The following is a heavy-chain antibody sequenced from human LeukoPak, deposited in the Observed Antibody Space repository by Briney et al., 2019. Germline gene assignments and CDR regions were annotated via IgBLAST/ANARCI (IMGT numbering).Heavy chain of an antibody. Sequence: PGGSLRLSCAASGFTFSSYAMSWVRQAPGKGLEWVSAISGSGGSTYYADSVKGRFTISRDNSKNTLYLQMNSLRAEDTAVYYCAKEERGHIVVVTTLFDYWGQGTLVTVSS. CDR2: ISGSGGST. J-gene: IGHJ4*02. CDR3: AKEERGHIVVVTTLFDY. D-gene: IGHD2-21*02. CDR1: GFTFSSYA. V-gene: IGHV3-23*01.